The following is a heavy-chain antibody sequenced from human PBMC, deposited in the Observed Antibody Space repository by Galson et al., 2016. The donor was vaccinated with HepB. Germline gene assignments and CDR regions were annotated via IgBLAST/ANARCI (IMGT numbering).Heavy chain of an antibody. CDR1: GFTFSNYA. V-gene: IGHV3-30*03. CDR2: VSFDGRNT. Sequence: SLRLSCAASGFTFSNYAMRWVRQAPGKGLEWVAGVSFDGRNTYYADSVKGRFIISRDSSKKTVYLQMNSLRSKDTAVYYCTRAAAGRTATTTLAWGQGLRVTVSS. D-gene: IGHD4-17*01. J-gene: IGHJ5*02. CDR3: TRAAAGRTATTTLA.